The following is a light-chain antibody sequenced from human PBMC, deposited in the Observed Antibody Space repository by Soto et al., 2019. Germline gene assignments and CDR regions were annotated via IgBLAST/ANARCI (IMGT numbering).Light chain of an antibody. CDR1: QSIANY. CDR3: QQSYNNPKT. V-gene: IGKV1-39*01. CDR2: AAS. Sequence: DIQMTQSPSTLSASVGDRVTITCRASQSIANYLNWYQQKPGKAPKLLIYAASTLESGVPSRFSGSGSGTDFTLTISSLQPEDFATYYCQQSYNNPKTFGQGPRWIS. J-gene: IGKJ1*01.